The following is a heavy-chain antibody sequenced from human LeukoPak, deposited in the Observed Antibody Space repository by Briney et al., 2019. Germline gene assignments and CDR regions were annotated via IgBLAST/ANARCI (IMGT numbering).Heavy chain of an antibody. J-gene: IGHJ6*03. CDR3: ARHAVVTPGYYYYYYMDV. V-gene: IGHV1-69*05. D-gene: IGHD4-23*01. Sequence: GGSVKVSCKASGGTFSSYAISWVRQAPGQGLEWMGGIIPIFGTANYAQKFQGRVTITTDESTRTAYMELSSLRSEDTAVYYCARHAVVTPGYYYYYYMDVWGKGTTVTVSS. CDR2: IIPIFGTA. CDR1: GGTFSSYA.